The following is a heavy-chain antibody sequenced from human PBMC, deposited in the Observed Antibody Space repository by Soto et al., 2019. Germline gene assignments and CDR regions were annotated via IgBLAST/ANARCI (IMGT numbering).Heavy chain of an antibody. CDR3: ARAGYDYVWGSYRPYYFDY. V-gene: IGHV4-34*01. Sequence: QVQLQQWGAGLLKPSETLSLTCAVYGGSFSGYYWSWIRQPPGQGLEWIGEINHSGSTNYNPSLKSRVTISVDTSKNQFSLKLSSVSAADTAVYYWARAGYDYVWGSYRPYYFDYWGQGTLVTVSS. D-gene: IGHD3-16*02. J-gene: IGHJ4*02. CDR1: GGSFSGYY. CDR2: INHSGST.